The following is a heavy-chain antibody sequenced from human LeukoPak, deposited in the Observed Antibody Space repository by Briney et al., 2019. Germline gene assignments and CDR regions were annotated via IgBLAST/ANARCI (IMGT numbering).Heavy chain of an antibody. CDR1: GGSFSSYY. J-gene: IGHJ4*02. D-gene: IGHD1-1*01. CDR3: ATFSTNWNRVDY. CDR2: MYHTGST. Sequence: MPSETLSLTCAVYGGSFSSYYWGWIRQPPGKGLEWIGSMYHTGSTYYNPSLKSRVTISVDTSKNQFSLKLSSVTAADTAVYYCATFSTNWNRVDYWGQGTLVTVSS. V-gene: IGHV4-34*01.